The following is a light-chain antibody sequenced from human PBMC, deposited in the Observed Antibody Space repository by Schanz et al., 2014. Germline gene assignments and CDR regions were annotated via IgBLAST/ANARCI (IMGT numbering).Light chain of an antibody. J-gene: IGLJ3*02. Sequence: QSVLTQPPSASGTPGQRVTISCSGSSSNIGSNTVNWYQQLPGTAPKLLIYSNNQRPSGVPDRFSGSKSGTSASLAISGLQSEDEADYYCQSYDSSQSVFGGGTKLTVL. CDR2: SNN. V-gene: IGLV1-44*01. CDR1: SSNIGSNT. CDR3: QSYDSSQSV.